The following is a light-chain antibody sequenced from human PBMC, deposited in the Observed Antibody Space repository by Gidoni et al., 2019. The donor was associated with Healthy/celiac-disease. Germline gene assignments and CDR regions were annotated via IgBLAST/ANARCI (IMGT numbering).Light chain of an antibody. CDR3: QQYGSSLSIT. CDR1: QSVSSSY. V-gene: IGKV3-20*01. CDR2: GAS. J-gene: IGKJ5*01. Sequence: EIVLTQSPGTLSLSPGERATLSCRASQSVSSSYLAWYQQKPGQAPRLLIYGASSRATGIPDRFSGSGSGTDFTLTISRLDPEDFAVYYCQQYGSSLSITFXQXTRLXIK.